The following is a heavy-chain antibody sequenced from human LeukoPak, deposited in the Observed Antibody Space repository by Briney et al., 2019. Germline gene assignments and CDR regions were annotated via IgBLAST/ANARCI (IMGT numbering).Heavy chain of an antibody. J-gene: IGHJ4*02. CDR1: GYTLTGYY. CDR3: ASGSAIAAAGSNY. CDR2: INPNSGGT. V-gene: IGHV1-2*02. D-gene: IGHD6-13*01. Sequence: ASVKVSCKASGYTLTGYYMHWVRQAPGQGLEWIGWINPNSGGTNYAQKFQGRVTMTRDTSISTAYMELSRLRSDDTAVYYCASGSAIAAAGSNYWGQGTLVTVSS.